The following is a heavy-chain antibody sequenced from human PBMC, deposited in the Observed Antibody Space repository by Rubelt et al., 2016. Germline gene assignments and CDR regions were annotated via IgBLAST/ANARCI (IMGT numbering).Heavy chain of an antibody. J-gene: IGHJ5*02. D-gene: IGHD2-8*02. CDR3: ARQSTGHSNWFDP. CDR1: GYSISSGYY. Sequence: QVQLQESGPGLVKPSETLSLTCTVSGYSISSGYYWGWIRQPPGKGLEWIGSIYFSGSTYYNPSLKSRVIISGDTSTNQVPRRLSTVAAADTAVYYCARQSTGHSNWFDPWGQGTLVTVSS. CDR2: IYFSGST. V-gene: IGHV4-38-2*02.